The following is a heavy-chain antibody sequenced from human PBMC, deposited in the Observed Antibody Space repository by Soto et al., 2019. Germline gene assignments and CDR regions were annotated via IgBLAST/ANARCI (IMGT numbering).Heavy chain of an antibody. Sequence: PSETLSRTYIVSACSISTTTYYWGWIRQPPGKGLEWIGSIYYSGSPSYNPSLKSRVTLSVDASKDQFSLRLSSVTAADTGVYYCARDKITGLFDYWGQGTLVTVS. CDR2: IYYSGSP. V-gene: IGHV4-39*02. CDR1: ACSISTTTYY. CDR3: ARDKITGLFDY. D-gene: IGHD2-8*02. J-gene: IGHJ4*02.